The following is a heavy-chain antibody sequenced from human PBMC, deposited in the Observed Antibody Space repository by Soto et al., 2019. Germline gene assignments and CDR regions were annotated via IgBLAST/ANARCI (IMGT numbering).Heavy chain of an antibody. CDR2: ISAYNGNT. V-gene: IGHV1-18*04. D-gene: IGHD2-2*01. J-gene: IGHJ3*01. CDR1: GYTFTSYG. CDR3: ARDRRVPRRYVSSSPCAFDV. Sequence: TVSCKASGYTFTSYGISWVRQAPGQGLEWMGWISAYNGNTNYAQKLQGRVTMTTDTSTSTAYMELRSLRSDDTAVYDCARDRRVPRRYVSSSPCAFDVWGQGTRVTVSS.